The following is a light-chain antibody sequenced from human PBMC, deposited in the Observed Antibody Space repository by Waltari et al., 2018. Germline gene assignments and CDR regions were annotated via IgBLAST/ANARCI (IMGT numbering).Light chain of an antibody. Sequence: DIQMTQSPSTLSASVGDRVTITCRASQSISSWLAWYQQKPGKAPKLLIYKASSLESGVPSRFSGSGSGTEFTLTISSLQPDDFATYYCQQYNSYSRTWTFGQGTKVEIK. V-gene: IGKV1-5*03. J-gene: IGKJ1*01. CDR2: KAS. CDR1: QSISSW. CDR3: QQYNSYSRTWT.